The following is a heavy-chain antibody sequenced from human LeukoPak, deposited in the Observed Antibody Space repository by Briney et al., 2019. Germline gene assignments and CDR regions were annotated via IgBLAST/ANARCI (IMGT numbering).Heavy chain of an antibody. CDR2: IWYDGSNK. Sequence: GGSLRLSCAASGFTFSSYGMHWVRQAPGKGLEWVAVIWYDGSNKYYADSVKGRFTISRDNSKNTLYLQMNSLRAEDTAVYYCARQSSTSFMDYYYGMDVWGQGTTVTVSS. J-gene: IGHJ6*02. V-gene: IGHV3-33*01. CDR1: GFTFSSYG. CDR3: ARQSSTSFMDYYYGMDV. D-gene: IGHD2-2*01.